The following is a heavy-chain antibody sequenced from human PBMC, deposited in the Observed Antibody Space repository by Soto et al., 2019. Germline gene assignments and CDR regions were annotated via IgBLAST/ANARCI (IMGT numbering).Heavy chain of an antibody. CDR2: IWYDGSNK. Sequence: QVQLVESGGGVVQPGRSLRLYCAASGFTFSSYGMHWVRQAPGKGLGWVAVIWYDGSNKYYADSVKGRFTISRDNSKSTLYLQMNSLRAEDTAVYYCARDRQQLVRYYFDYWGQGTLVTVSS. J-gene: IGHJ4*02. V-gene: IGHV3-33*01. CDR3: ARDRQQLVRYYFDY. CDR1: GFTFSSYG. D-gene: IGHD6-13*01.